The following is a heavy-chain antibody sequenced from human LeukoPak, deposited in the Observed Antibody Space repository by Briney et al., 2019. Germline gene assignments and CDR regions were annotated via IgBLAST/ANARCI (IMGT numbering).Heavy chain of an antibody. CDR1: GFTFSIYA. CDR2: ISGSGGST. CDR3: ARDRVARDYFDY. D-gene: IGHD2-15*01. Sequence: GGSLRLSCAASGFTFSIYAMSWVRQAPGKGLEWVSAISGSGGSTYYADSVKGRFTISRDNSKNTLYLQMNSLRAEDTAVYYCARDRVARDYFDYWGQGTLVTVSS. J-gene: IGHJ4*02. V-gene: IGHV3-23*01.